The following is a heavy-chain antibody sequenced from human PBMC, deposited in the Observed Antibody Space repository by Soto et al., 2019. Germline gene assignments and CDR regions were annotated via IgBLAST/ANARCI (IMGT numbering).Heavy chain of an antibody. V-gene: IGHV3-33*01. D-gene: IGHD4-17*01. J-gene: IGHJ4*01. CDR3: VRDPGTVTSYFDH. CDR2: IWYDGSKK. CDR1: GFTFSSYG. Sequence: QVHLVESGGGVVQSGRSLRLACAASGFTFSSYGMQWVRQAPGTGLEWVAVIWYDGSKKYYADSVKGRFTISRDDPKNKLYLQMNSLRVEDKDVYYCVRDPGTVTSYFDHWGQGTLVTVSS.